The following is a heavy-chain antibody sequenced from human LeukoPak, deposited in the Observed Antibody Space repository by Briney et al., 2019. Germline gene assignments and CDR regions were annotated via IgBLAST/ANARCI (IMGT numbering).Heavy chain of an antibody. J-gene: IGHJ5*02. Sequence: SVKVSCKASGGTFSSYAISWVRQAPGQGLEWMGGIIPIFGTANYAQKFQGRVTITADKSTSTAYMELSSLRSEDTAVYYCARELSGYCSSTSCYKGETNWFDPWGQGTLVTVSS. CDR2: IIPIFGTA. V-gene: IGHV1-69*06. D-gene: IGHD2-2*01. CDR3: ARELSGYCSSTSCYKGETNWFDP. CDR1: GGTFSSYA.